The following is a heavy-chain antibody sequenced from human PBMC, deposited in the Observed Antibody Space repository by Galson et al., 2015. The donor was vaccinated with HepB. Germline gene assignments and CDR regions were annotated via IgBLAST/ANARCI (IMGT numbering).Heavy chain of an antibody. J-gene: IGHJ5*02. CDR3: ARDGPPYCSTTSCSAYNWFDP. CDR2: ISVYNGNT. V-gene: IGHV1-18*04. CDR1: GHTLTSYG. Sequence: SVKVSCKASGHTLTSYGINWVRQAPGQGLEWMGWISVYNGNTNLAQKLQGRVTMTTDTSTSTAYMELRGLRSDDTAVYYCARDGPPYCSTTSCSAYNWFDPWGQGTLVIVSS. D-gene: IGHD2-2*01.